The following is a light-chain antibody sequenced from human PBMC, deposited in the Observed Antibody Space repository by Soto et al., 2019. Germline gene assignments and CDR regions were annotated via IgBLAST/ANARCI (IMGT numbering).Light chain of an antibody. CDR1: QSVSSSY. J-gene: IGKJ1*01. Sequence: EILLTQSPGTLSLSPGESATLSCRASQSVSSSYLAWYQQKPGQAPRLLIYGASSRATGIPDRLSGSGSGTDFTLPISRLEPEDFAVYYCQQYGSSWTFGQGTKV. CDR3: QQYGSSWT. CDR2: GAS. V-gene: IGKV3-20*01.